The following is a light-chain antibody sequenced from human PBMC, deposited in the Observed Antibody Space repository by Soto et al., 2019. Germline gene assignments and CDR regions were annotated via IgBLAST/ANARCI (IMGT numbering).Light chain of an antibody. CDR1: QTIDSW. J-gene: IGKJ1*01. CDR3: QQYHIYSGT. CDR2: KAS. Sequence: DIQMTQSPSTLSASVGDRVTITCRASQTIDSWLAWYQQRPGKPPNLLIYKASTLASGVPSRFSGSGSGTEFTLTINSLQPDDFATYYCQQYHIYSGTFGQGTKVAIK. V-gene: IGKV1-5*03.